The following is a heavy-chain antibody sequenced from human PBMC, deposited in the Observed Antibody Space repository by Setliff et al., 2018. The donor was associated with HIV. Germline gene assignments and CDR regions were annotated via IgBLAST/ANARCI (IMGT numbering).Heavy chain of an antibody. D-gene: IGHD1-26*01. Sequence: PSETLSLTCSVSGGSIYNFYWSWIRQSPGKGLEWIGYIYSTGSTNYNPSLKSRVTISIDTSKNQFSLKLRSVTAADTAVYYCARGVAFIGSYHQFDSWGQGILVTVSS. CDR1: GGSIYNFY. V-gene: IGHV4-4*08. CDR2: IYSTGST. J-gene: IGHJ5*01. CDR3: ARGVAFIGSYHQFDS.